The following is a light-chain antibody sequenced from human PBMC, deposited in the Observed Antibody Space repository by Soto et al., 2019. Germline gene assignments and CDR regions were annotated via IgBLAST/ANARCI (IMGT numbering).Light chain of an antibody. Sequence: QSALAQPASVSGSPGPSITISCAGTSRDVGAYNYVSWYQQYPGKAPRLMIYEVSSRPSGTSDRFSGSKSGNTASLTISGLQAEDEADYFCSSFTGGSTVVFGSGTKVTVL. CDR1: SRDVGAYNY. CDR3: SSFTGGSTVV. J-gene: IGLJ1*01. CDR2: EVS. V-gene: IGLV2-14*01.